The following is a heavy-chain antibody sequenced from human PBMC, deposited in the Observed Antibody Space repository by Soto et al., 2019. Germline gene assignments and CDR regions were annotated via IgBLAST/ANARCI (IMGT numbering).Heavy chain of an antibody. CDR1: GFTFSDYY. J-gene: IGHJ4*02. CDR3: ARDLHDYGPIDY. Sequence: QVQLVESGGGLVKPGGSLRLSCAASGFTFSDYYMSWIRQAPGKGLEWVSYISSSSSYTNYADSVKGRFTISRDNAKNSLYLQMNSLRAEDTAVYYCARDLHDYGPIDYWGQGTLVTVSS. D-gene: IGHD4-17*01. CDR2: ISSSSSYT. V-gene: IGHV3-11*05.